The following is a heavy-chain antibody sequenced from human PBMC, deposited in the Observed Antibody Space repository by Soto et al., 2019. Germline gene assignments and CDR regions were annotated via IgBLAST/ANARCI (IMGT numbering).Heavy chain of an antibody. CDR2: IRSKPNNYAT. CDR3: TRHERADFGMDV. Sequence: GGSLRLSCAASGFIFSGSAIHWVRQASGKGLEWVGRIRSKPNNYATEYAASLKGRFTIPRDDSKDTAYLQMNSLETEDTAVYYCTRHERADFGMDVWGQGTTVTVPS. CDR1: GFIFSGSA. D-gene: IGHD1-1*01. J-gene: IGHJ6*02. V-gene: IGHV3-73*01.